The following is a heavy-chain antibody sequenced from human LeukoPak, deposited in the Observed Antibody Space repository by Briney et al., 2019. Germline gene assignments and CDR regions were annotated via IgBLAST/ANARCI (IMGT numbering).Heavy chain of an antibody. CDR2: ISWDGSTT. J-gene: IGHJ4*02. D-gene: IGHD1-1*01. V-gene: IGHV3-43D*03. Sequence: GGSLRLSCAASGFTFDDYAMHWVRQAPGKGLEWVSLISWDGSTTSYADSVKGRFTISRDNSKDSLYLQMSSLRAEDTALYYCAKNANGLYFDFWGQGTLVTVSS. CDR1: GFTFDDYA. CDR3: AKNANGLYFDF.